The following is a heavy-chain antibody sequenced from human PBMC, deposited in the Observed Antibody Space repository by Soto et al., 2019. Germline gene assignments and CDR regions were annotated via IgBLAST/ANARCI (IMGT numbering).Heavy chain of an antibody. CDR2: IFWDDDK. Sequence: QITLNESGPTVVRPTETLTLTCSFSGFSLTTSGVGVGWIRQSPGKAPEWLAHIFWDDDKRYSASLKSRLTITKDTSKNQMVLTVSDLVHTDTATYYYEYGVRRLVVGLVTTAAIYIDFWGQGTPVAVSS. V-gene: IGHV2-5*02. CDR3: EYGVRRLVVGLVTTAAIYIDF. D-gene: IGHD3-3*01. J-gene: IGHJ4*02. CDR1: GFSLTTSGVG.